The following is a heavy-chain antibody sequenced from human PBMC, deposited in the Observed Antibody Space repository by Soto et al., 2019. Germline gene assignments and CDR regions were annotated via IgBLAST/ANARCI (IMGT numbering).Heavy chain of an antibody. CDR3: ARYGSGSYYSLSYYFDY. J-gene: IGHJ4*02. D-gene: IGHD3-10*01. V-gene: IGHV4-39*01. CDR1: GGSIGSSSYY. CDR2: IYYSGST. Sequence: PSETLSLTCTVSGGSIGSSSYYWGWIRQPPGKGVEWIGSIYYSGSTYYNPSLKSRDTISVDTSKNQFSLKLSSVTAADTAVYYSARYGSGSYYSLSYYFDYWGQGTLVTVSS.